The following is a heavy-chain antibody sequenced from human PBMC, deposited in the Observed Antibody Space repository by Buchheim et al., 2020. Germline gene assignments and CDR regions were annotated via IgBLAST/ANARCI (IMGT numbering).Heavy chain of an antibody. D-gene: IGHD1-1*01. CDR1: GATGGTFSSYV. CDR2: VIPISGVA. CDR3: ARDGKNWDGSHNWFDP. J-gene: IGHJ5*02. Sequence: QVQLVQSGAEVKKSGSSVKVSCKASGATGGTFSSYVISWVRQAPGQGLEWMGGVIPISGVANYAQKFRDRVTLTADTSTSTAYMELSGLRSDDTAVYYCARDGKNWDGSHNWFDPWGQGTL. V-gene: IGHV1-69*17.